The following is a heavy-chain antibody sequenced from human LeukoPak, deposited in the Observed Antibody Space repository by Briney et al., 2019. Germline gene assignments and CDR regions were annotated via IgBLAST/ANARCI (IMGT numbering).Heavy chain of an antibody. CDR1: GGSISSSNW. D-gene: IGHD3-10*01. CDR2: IYHSGST. J-gene: IGHJ4*02. Sequence: SETLSLTCTVSGGSISSSNWWSWVRPPPGKGLEWIGEIYHSGSTNYNPSLKSRVTISVDTSKNQFSLKLSSVTAADTAVYYCARIYQRFGGIDYWGQGTLVTVSS. V-gene: IGHV4-4*02. CDR3: ARIYQRFGGIDY.